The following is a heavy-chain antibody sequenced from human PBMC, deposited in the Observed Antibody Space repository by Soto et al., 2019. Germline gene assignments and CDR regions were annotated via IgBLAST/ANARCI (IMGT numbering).Heavy chain of an antibody. Sequence: SETLSLTCFVSGYSITAGGYYWSWIRHHPGKGLEWIGSFYSSGSIIYNPSLRSRVSISGDTSSNQLSMSLTSVTAADKARDYCARMYSRGSGWVHRWGQGNLVT. V-gene: IGHV4-31*10. CDR3: ARMYSRGSGWVHR. J-gene: IGHJ5*02. CDR1: GYSITAGGYY. D-gene: IGHD1-26*01. CDR2: FYSSGSI.